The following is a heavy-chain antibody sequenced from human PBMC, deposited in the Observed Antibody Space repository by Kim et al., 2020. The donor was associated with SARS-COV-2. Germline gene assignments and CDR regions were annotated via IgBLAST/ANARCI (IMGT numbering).Heavy chain of an antibody. CDR3: ARDLVTAVFTYGMDV. CDR2: IGSSSSYT. CDR1: GFTFSGYS. V-gene: IGHV3-21*04. Sequence: GGSLRLSCAASGFTFSGYSINWVRHAPGKGLEWVSSIGSSSSYTYYAGSVKGRFTIARDDAKNSLYLQMNSLRAEDTAVYYCARDLVTAVFTYGMDVWGQEATVTVSS. D-gene: IGHD2-15*01. J-gene: IGHJ6*02.